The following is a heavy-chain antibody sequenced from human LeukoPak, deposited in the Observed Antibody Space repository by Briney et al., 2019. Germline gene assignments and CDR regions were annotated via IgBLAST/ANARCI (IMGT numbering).Heavy chain of an antibody. J-gene: IGHJ4*02. CDR1: GFTFRSYD. CDR3: AKAIAVVGTQGIDH. D-gene: IGHD6-13*01. CDR2: VSGSGGSST. Sequence: GGSLTLSCAASGFTFRSYDMSWVCQAPGQGLELVSGVSGSGGSSTYYEDSVKGRFTISRDNSKNTLYLQMNSLRAADTAVYYCAKAIAVVGTQGIDHWGQGTLVTVSS. V-gene: IGHV3-23*01.